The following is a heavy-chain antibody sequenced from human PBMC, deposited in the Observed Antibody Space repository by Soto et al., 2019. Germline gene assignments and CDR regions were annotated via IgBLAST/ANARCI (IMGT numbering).Heavy chain of an antibody. CDR1: GYTFIRYT. J-gene: IGHJ6*02. CDR3: ARGRGMDV. Sequence: QVQLVQSGAEEKKPGASVKVSCRASGYTFIRYTIHWVRQAPGQRLEWMGWINAGNDNTQYSQNFQGRVTITRDTSASTAYMELSSLRSEDTAVYYCARGRGMDVLGQGTTVTVSS. CDR2: INAGNDNT. V-gene: IGHV1-3*05.